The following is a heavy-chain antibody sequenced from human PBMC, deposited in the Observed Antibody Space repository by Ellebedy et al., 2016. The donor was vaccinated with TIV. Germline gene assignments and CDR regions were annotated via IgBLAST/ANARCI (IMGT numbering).Heavy chain of an antibody. CDR1: GFTFSNYW. V-gene: IGHV3-7*03. J-gene: IGHJ2*01. CDR3: ARVRARYISSIVWYFDL. CDR2: IKQDGSGE. D-gene: IGHD6-6*01. Sequence: PGGSLRLSCAASGFTFSNYWMTWVRQTPGKGLEWVANIKQDGSGEDYVYSVKGRFTISRDNAKNSLYLQMNSVRAEDSAVYYCARVRARYISSIVWYFDLWGRGTLVIVSS.